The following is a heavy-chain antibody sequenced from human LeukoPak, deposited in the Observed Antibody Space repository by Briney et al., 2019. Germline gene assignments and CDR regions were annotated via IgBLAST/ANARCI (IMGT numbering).Heavy chain of an antibody. CDR2: IYYSGRT. D-gene: IGHD3-22*01. V-gene: IGHV4-39*01. J-gene: IGHJ4*02. CDR1: GGTISSSSYY. Sequence: SETLSLTCTVSGGTISSSSYYWRSIRQPPGKGLEWNGSIYYSGRTYYNPSLKSRVTISVDTSKNQFSLKLSSVTAADTAVYYCARHRGYCYDSSGSYYFDYWGQGTLVTVSS. CDR3: ARHRGYCYDSSGSYYFDY.